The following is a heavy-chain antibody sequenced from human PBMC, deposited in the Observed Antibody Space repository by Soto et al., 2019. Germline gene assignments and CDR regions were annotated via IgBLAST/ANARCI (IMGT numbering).Heavy chain of an antibody. CDR1: GFTFSTYA. CDR2: IGGSGSST. J-gene: IGHJ5*02. CDR3: AKGAGWFDP. Sequence: GGSLSLSCAASGFTFSTYALTWVRQAPGKGLEWVSGIGGSGSSTYYADSVKGRFTISRDNPKSTLYLQLNSLRAEDTAVYYCAKGAGWFDPWGQGTLVTVSS. V-gene: IGHV3-23*01.